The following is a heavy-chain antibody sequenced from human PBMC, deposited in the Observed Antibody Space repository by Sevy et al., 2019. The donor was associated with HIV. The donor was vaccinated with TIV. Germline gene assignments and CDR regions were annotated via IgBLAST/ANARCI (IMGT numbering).Heavy chain of an antibody. CDR1: GFTFRSYG. CDR3: ARDSWFGQFSTSSDAFDI. Sequence: GGSLRLSCAASGFTFRSYGMHWVRQAPGKGLEWVALIWYDGSNKYYAGSVKGRFTISRDNSKNTVYLQMNSLRAEDTAVYYCARDSWFGQFSTSSDAFDIWGQGTMVTVSS. J-gene: IGHJ3*02. D-gene: IGHD3-10*01. V-gene: IGHV3-33*01. CDR2: IWYDGSNK.